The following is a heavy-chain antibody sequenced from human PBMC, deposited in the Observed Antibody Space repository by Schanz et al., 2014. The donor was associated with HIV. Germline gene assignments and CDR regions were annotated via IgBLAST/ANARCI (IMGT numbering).Heavy chain of an antibody. CDR3: ASQYSNYDSSRRYHWYFDL. CDR2: FIPIFGTT. CDR1: GYTFTSYY. V-gene: IGHV1-46*01. D-gene: IGHD4-4*01. J-gene: IGHJ2*01. Sequence: QVQLVQSGAEVKKPGASVKLSCKASGYTFTSYYVHWVRQAPGQGLEWMGGFIPIFGTTNYAQKFQGRVTITADESTSTTYLELSSLRSEDTAVYYCASQYSNYDSSRRYHWYFDLWGRGTLVTVSS.